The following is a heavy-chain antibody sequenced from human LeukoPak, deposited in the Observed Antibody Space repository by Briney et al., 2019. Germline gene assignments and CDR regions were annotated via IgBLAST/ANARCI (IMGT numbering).Heavy chain of an antibody. Sequence: ASAKVSCKASGYTFSSYGISWVRQAAGQGLEWMGWISVYSGNTNYAQRFQYRVTMTTDTSTTTAYMELRSLRSDDTAMYYCARDANGVLGDYWGQGTLVTVSS. J-gene: IGHJ4*02. CDR3: ARDANGVLGDY. CDR1: GYTFSSYG. D-gene: IGHD2-8*01. CDR2: ISVYSGNT. V-gene: IGHV1-18*01.